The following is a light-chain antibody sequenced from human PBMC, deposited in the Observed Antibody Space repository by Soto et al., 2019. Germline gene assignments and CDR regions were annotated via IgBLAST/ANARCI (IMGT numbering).Light chain of an antibody. J-gene: IGKJ3*01. CDR3: QKYNSDPLT. CDR2: AAS. V-gene: IGKV1-27*01. CDR1: QGIGNS. Sequence: DIQMTQSPSSLSASVGDRVTISCRASQGIGNSLAWYQQRPGKVPRLLIYAASTLQPGVPFRFSGSGSGTDFTLTINSLQPEDVATYYCQKYNSDPLTFGPGTKVDVK.